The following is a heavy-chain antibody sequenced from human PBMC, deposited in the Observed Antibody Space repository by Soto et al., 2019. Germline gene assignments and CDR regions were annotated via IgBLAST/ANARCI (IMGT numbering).Heavy chain of an antibody. D-gene: IGHD3-22*01. Sequence: GESLKISCKGSGYSFTTYWIAWVRQMPGKGLEWMVIIYPGDSATKYSPSFQGQVSISADKSNNTAYLQWSSLKASDTAMYYCARRSYYDSSGANDAFDFWGQGTMVTVSS. V-gene: IGHV5-51*01. CDR3: ARRSYYDSSGANDAFDF. CDR2: IYPGDSAT. J-gene: IGHJ3*01. CDR1: GYSFTTYW.